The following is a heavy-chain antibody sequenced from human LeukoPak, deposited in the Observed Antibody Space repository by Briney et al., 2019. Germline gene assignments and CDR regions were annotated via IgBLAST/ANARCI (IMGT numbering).Heavy chain of an antibody. V-gene: IGHV5-51*01. Sequence: GESLKISCKGSGYSFTSYWIGWVRQMPGKGLEWMGIIYPGDSDTRYSPSFQGQVTISADKSISTAYLQWSSLKASDTAMYYCVRHKTEEMATGGFAFDIWGQGTMVTVSS. CDR2: IYPGDSDT. D-gene: IGHD5-24*01. J-gene: IGHJ3*02. CDR3: VRHKTEEMATGGFAFDI. CDR1: GYSFTSYW.